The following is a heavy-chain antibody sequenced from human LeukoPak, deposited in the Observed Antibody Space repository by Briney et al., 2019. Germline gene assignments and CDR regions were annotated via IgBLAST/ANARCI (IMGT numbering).Heavy chain of an antibody. D-gene: IGHD6-13*01. CDR2: INWNGGST. V-gene: IGHV3-20*04. CDR3: ARVGSSTYFYYYMDV. Sequence: GGSLRLSCAASGFTFHEYGMSWVRQAPGKGLEWVSGINWNGGSTGYADSVRGRFAISRDNAQNSLYLQMNSLRAEDTAMYFCARVGSSTYFYYYMDVWGKGTTVTVSS. J-gene: IGHJ6*03. CDR1: GFTFHEYG.